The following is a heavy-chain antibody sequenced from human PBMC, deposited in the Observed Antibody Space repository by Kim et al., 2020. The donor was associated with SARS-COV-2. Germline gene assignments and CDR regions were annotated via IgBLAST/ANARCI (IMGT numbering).Heavy chain of an antibody. Sequence: SETLSLTCSVSGYSISSGYYWGWIRQPPGKGLEWIGIIYHSGSTYDTPSLRSRVTISIDTSKNQFSLSLRSVTAADTAVYYCARLGGEGESGWYLEALDNWGRGALVTVSP. CDR2: IYHSGST. J-gene: IGHJ4*02. D-gene: IGHD6-19*01. CDR3: ARLGGEGESGWYLEALDN. V-gene: IGHV4-38-2*01. CDR1: GYSISSGYY.